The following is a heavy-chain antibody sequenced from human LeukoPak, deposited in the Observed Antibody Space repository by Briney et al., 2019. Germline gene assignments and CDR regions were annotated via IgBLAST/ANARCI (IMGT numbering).Heavy chain of an antibody. CDR2: IYSGSNT. J-gene: IGHJ4*02. CDR3: ARDSGYYYDTSGLA. Sequence: GGSLRLSCVASGFTVSNNYMSWVRQAPGKGLECVSVIYSGSNTYYAGSVKGRSTISRDNSKNTLYLQMKSLRAEDTAVYYCARDSGYYYDTSGLAWGQGTLVTVSS. V-gene: IGHV3-66*01. D-gene: IGHD3-22*01. CDR1: GFTVSNNY.